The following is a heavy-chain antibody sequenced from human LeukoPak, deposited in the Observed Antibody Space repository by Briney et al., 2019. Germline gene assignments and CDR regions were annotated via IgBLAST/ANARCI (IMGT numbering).Heavy chain of an antibody. CDR3: ARQTCSGGSCYSVGWFDP. J-gene: IGHJ5*02. Sequence: SETLSLTYTVSGGSISSSSYYWGWIRQPPGKGLVWIGSIYYSGSTYYNPSLKSRVSISVDTSKNQFSLKLSSVTAADAAVYYCARQTCSGGSCYSVGWFDPWGQGTLVTVSS. CDR2: IYYSGST. V-gene: IGHV4-39*01. D-gene: IGHD2-15*01. CDR1: GGSISSSSYY.